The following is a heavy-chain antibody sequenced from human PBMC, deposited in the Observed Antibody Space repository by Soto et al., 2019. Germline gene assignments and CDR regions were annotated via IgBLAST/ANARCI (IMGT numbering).Heavy chain of an antibody. J-gene: IGHJ3*02. Sequence: SCKASGYTFTGYYMHWVRQAPGKGLEWVSTILVGGSTHYEDSVKGRFTISRDTSKNTVYLQMNSLTAGDTAFYYCAKATATSGGAFEIYGQGTMVTVSS. CDR2: ILVGGST. CDR3: AKATATSGGAFEI. D-gene: IGHD1-1*01. CDR1: GYTFTGYY. V-gene: IGHV3-23*01.